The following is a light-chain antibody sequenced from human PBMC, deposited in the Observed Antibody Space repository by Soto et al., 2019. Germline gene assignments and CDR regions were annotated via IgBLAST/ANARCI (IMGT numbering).Light chain of an antibody. V-gene: IGKV2-28*01. J-gene: IGKJ2*01. Sequence: DIVMTQSPLSLPVTPGEPASISCRPSQSLLHSSGYMYLDWYLQKPGQSPQLLIYLGSNRASGVPDRFSGSGSGTDLTLKISRVEAEDVGLYNCMQALQTPQFGQGTKLEIK. CDR1: QSLLHSSGYMY. CDR2: LGS. CDR3: MQALQTPQ.